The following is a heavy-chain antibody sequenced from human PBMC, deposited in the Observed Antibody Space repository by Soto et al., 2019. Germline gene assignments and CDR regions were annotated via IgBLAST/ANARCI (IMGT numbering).Heavy chain of an antibody. CDR3: ARMGFGESNWFDP. Sequence: TLSLTCTVSGGSISGGGYYWSWIRQHPGKGLEWIGYIYYSGSTYYNPSLKSRVTISVDTSKNQFSLKLSSVTAADTAVYYCARMGFGESNWFDPWGQGTLVTVSS. CDR2: IYYSGST. CDR1: GGSISGGGYY. J-gene: IGHJ5*02. D-gene: IGHD3-10*01. V-gene: IGHV4-31*03.